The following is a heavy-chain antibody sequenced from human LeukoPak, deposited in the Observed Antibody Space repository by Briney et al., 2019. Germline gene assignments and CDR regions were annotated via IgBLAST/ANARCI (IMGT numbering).Heavy chain of an antibody. V-gene: IGHV4-59*01. CDR3: AREAYDILTGYSYYFDY. CDR2: IYYSWST. Sequence: PSETLSLTCTVSVGSISSYYWSWIRQPPGKGLEGIGDIYYSWSTNYNPSLKNRVTISVDTSKNQFSLKLSSVTAADTAVYYCAREAYDILTGYSYYFDYWGQGTLVTVSS. D-gene: IGHD3-9*01. J-gene: IGHJ4*02. CDR1: VGSISSYY.